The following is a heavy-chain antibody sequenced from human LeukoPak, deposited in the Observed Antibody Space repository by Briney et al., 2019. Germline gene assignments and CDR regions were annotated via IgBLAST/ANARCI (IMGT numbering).Heavy chain of an antibody. CDR1: GDSVFSNSAA. Sequence: SQTLSLTCAISGDSVFSNSAAWSWIRQSPSRGLEWLGRTYYRSKWYTDYAVSVKSRITINSDTSKNQFSLQLNSVTPEDTAVYYCARLTVDIAVPGMGWYFDLWGRGTLVTVSS. J-gene: IGHJ2*01. D-gene: IGHD6-19*01. V-gene: IGHV6-1*01. CDR2: TYYRSKWYT. CDR3: ARLTVDIAVPGMGWYFDL.